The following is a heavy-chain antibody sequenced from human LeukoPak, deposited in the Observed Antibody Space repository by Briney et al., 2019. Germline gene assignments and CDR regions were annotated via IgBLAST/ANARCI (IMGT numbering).Heavy chain of an antibody. Sequence: GGSLRLSCAASGFTFSSYAMSWVRQAPGKGLEWVSAISGSGGSTYYADSVKGRFTISRDNSKNTLYLQMNSLRAEDTAVYYCAKDTPVDDSSGYYYPTYFDYWGQGTLVTVSS. D-gene: IGHD3-22*01. CDR1: GFTFSSYA. J-gene: IGHJ4*02. V-gene: IGHV3-23*01. CDR2: ISGSGGST. CDR3: AKDTPVDDSSGYYYPTYFDY.